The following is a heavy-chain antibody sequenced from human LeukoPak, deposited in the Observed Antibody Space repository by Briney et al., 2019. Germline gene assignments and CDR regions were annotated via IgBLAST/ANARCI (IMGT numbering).Heavy chain of an antibody. V-gene: IGHV1-46*01. CDR1: GYTFTSYY. J-gene: IGHJ4*02. CDR3: ARDFGVRVTDTAMVPNY. D-gene: IGHD5-18*01. Sequence: GASVKVSCKASGYTFTSYYMHWVRQAPGQGLEWMGIINPSGGSTSYAQKFQGRVTMTRDTSTSTVYMELSSLRSEDTAVYYCARDFGVRVTDTAMVPNYWGQGTLVTVSS. CDR2: INPSGGST.